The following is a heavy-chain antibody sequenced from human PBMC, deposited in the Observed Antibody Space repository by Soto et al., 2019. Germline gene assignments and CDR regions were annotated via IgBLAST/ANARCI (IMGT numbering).Heavy chain of an antibody. CDR3: AKWSGSGSFYNTPFAS. CDR1: GFIFSSYA. V-gene: IGHV3-30*18. J-gene: IGHJ4*02. CDR2: ISYDVTNK. Sequence: QVQLMESGGGVVQPGRSLRLSCAASGFIFSSYAMHWVRQSPGKGLEWVAVISYDVTNKYYADSVKGRFTISRDNSKNTLYLQMNTLRIEDTAVYHCAKWSGSGSFYNTPFASWGQGTLVSVSS. D-gene: IGHD3-10*01.